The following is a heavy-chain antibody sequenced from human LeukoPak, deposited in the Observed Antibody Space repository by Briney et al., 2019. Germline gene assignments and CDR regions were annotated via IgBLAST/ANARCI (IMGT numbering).Heavy chain of an antibody. J-gene: IGHJ5*02. CDR3: ARDFQGGPNDP. Sequence: SETLSLTCTVSGGSISSGDYYWSWIRQPPGQGLEWIGYISLSGGTYYNPSLKRRATISLDTSRNQFSLKLSSVGAADTAVYYCARDFQGGPNDPWALGTLVTVSS. CDR1: GGSISSGDYY. V-gene: IGHV4-30-4*01. D-gene: IGHD2-15*01. CDR2: ISLSGGT.